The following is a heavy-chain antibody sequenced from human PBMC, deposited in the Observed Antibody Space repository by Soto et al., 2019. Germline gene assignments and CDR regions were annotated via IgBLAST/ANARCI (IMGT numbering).Heavy chain of an antibody. V-gene: IGHV1-69*01. J-gene: IGHJ4*02. CDR2: IIPIFGTA. D-gene: IGHD3-22*01. CDR1: GGTFSSYA. CDR3: ATYYYDSSGYSLDY. Sequence: QVQLVQSGAEVKKPGSSVKVSCKASGGTFSSYAISWVRQAPGQGLEWMGGIIPIFGTANYAQKFQGRVTITADESMSTAYMELSSLRSEDTAVYYCATYYYDSSGYSLDYWGQGTLVTVSS.